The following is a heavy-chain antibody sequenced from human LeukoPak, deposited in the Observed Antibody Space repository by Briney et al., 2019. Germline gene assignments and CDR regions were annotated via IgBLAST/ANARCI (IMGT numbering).Heavy chain of an antibody. CDR2: IYYTGST. Sequence: SETLSLTCCVSGGSISSGDYYWGWIRQPPGKGLEWIGTIYYTGSTYYNPSLKSRVTMSVDTSKNQFSLRLNSVTAADTAVYYCARRSIDSSTQRGKYSFAYWGQGTLVTVSS. J-gene: IGHJ4*02. CDR3: ARRSIDSSTQRGKYSFAY. V-gene: IGHV4-39*01. CDR1: GGSISSGDYY. D-gene: IGHD6-13*01.